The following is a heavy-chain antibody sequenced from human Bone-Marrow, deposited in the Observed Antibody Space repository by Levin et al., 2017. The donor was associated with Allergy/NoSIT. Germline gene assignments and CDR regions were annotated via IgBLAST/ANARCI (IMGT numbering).Heavy chain of an antibody. CDR3: AMIGRWDAFDI. Sequence: GGSLRLSCAASGFTFDDYAMHWARQAPGKGLEWVSLISWDGGSTYYADSVKGRFTISRDNSKNSLYLQMNSLRAEDTALYYCAMIGRWDAFDIWGQGTMVTVSS. CDR2: ISWDGGST. V-gene: IGHV3-43D*03. D-gene: IGHD2-21*01. J-gene: IGHJ3*02. CDR1: GFTFDDYA.